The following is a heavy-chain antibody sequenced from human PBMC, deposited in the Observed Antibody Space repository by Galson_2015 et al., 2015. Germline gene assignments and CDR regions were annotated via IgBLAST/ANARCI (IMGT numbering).Heavy chain of an antibody. CDR3: ARASFGEYNWYFDL. D-gene: IGHD3-10*01. CDR2: ISAYNGNT. V-gene: IGHV1-18*01. Sequence: WMGWISAYNGNTNYAQKLQGRVTMTTGTSISTAYMELSSVTAADTAVYYCARASFGEYNWYFDLWGRGTLVTVSS. J-gene: IGHJ2*01.